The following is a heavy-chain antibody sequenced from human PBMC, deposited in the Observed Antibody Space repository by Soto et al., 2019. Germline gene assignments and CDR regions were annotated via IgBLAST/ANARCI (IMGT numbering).Heavy chain of an antibody. CDR3: ARDHTD. CDR2: ISYDGSNK. J-gene: IGHJ4*02. Sequence: QVQLVESGGGVVQPGRSLRLSCAASGFTFSSYAMHWVRQAPGKGLEWVAVISYDGSNKNYADSVKGRVTISRDNSKNTLYLHMNSLRTEDTAVYYCARDHTDWGQGTLVTVSS. CDR1: GFTFSSYA. V-gene: IGHV3-30-3*01. D-gene: IGHD2-8*02.